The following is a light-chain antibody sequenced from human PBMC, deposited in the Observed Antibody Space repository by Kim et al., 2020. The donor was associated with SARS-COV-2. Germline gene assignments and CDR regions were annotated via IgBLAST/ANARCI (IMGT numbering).Light chain of an antibody. CDR3: QQLNNYPRT. CDR1: QDISAF. Sequence: ASVGDRVTITCRASQDISAFLAWYQQKPGKAPKLLIFAASALQTGVPSRFSGSGSGTDFTLTISSLQPEDFATYYCQQLNNYPRTFGPGTKVDIK. CDR2: AAS. V-gene: IGKV1-9*01. J-gene: IGKJ3*01.